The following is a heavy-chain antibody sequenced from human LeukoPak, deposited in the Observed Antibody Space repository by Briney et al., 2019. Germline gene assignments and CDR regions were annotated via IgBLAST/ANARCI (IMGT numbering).Heavy chain of an antibody. D-gene: IGHD6-13*01. Sequence: ASVKVSCKTSGYTFTSDGISWVRQAPGQGLGWMGLINPDGGSTAYAHRFQGRVTMTRDTSTSTVYMDLSSLRSEDTAMYYCARAPRNSSTMLDYWGQGTLVTVSS. CDR3: ARAPRNSSTMLDY. J-gene: IGHJ4*02. CDR1: GYTFTSDG. V-gene: IGHV1-8*01. CDR2: INPDGGST.